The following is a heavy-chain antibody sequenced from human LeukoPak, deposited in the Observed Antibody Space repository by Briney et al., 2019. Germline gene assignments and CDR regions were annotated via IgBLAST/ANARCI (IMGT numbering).Heavy chain of an antibody. V-gene: IGHV4-30-2*01. CDR1: GGSISSGGYS. Sequence: TLSLTCAVSGGSISSGGYSWSWIRQPPGKGLEWIGYIYHSGSTYYNPSLKSRVTISVDRSKNQFSLKLSSVTAADTAVYYCARDLTGDADYWGQGTLVTVSS. CDR3: ARDLTGDADY. D-gene: IGHD7-27*01. CDR2: IYHSGST. J-gene: IGHJ4*02.